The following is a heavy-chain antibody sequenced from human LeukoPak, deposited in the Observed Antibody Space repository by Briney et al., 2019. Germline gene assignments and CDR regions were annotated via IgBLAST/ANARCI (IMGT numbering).Heavy chain of an antibody. V-gene: IGHV3-9*01. CDR1: GFSIDDYA. Sequence: PGGSLRLSCAASGFSIDDYAMHWVRQAPGKGLEWVSSISWNSGNIGYADSVKGRFTISRDNAKNSLYLQMNSLRAEDTALYYCAKASGYSLGFGVRLDVWGKGTTVTISS. J-gene: IGHJ6*04. D-gene: IGHD5-18*01. CDR2: ISWNSGNI. CDR3: AKASGYSLGFGVRLDV.